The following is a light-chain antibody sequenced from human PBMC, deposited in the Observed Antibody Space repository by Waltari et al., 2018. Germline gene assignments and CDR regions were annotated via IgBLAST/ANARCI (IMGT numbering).Light chain of an antibody. J-gene: IGLJ3*02. Sequence: QSALTQPPSASGSPGQSVPIPCTGTSSAVGGSNYFPWYQQHPGKAPKLMIFEVNDRPSGVPDRFSGSKSGNTASLTVSGLQADDEADYYCSSYAGSNNLLFGGGTKLTVL. CDR3: SSYAGSNNLL. CDR2: EVN. CDR1: SSAVGGSNY. V-gene: IGLV2-8*01.